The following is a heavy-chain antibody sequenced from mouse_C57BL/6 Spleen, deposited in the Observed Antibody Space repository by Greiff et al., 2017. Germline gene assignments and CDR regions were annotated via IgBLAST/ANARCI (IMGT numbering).Heavy chain of an antibody. J-gene: IGHJ3*01. D-gene: IGHD2-4*01. Sequence: EVLLLESGGDLVKPGGSLKLSCAASGFTFSSYGMSWVRQTPDERLEWVATISTGGSYTYYPDSVKGRFTISRDNAKNTLYLQMSSLKSEDTAMYYCARHKFYDYDDGFAYWGKGTLVTVAA. V-gene: IGHV5-6*01. CDR2: ISTGGSYT. CDR3: ARHKFYDYDDGFAY. CDR1: GFTFSSYG.